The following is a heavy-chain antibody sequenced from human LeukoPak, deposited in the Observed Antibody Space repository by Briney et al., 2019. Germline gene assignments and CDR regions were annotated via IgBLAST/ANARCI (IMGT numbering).Heavy chain of an antibody. V-gene: IGHV4-34*01. Sequence: SETLSLTCAVYGGSFSGYYWSWIRQPPGKGLEWIGEINHSGSTNYNPSLKSRVTISVDTSKNQFSLKLSSVTAADTAVYYCARLKQWLVQRRYYGIDVWGQGTTVTVSS. CDR2: INHSGST. CDR3: ARLKQWLVQRRYYGIDV. J-gene: IGHJ6*02. CDR1: GGSFSGYY. D-gene: IGHD6-19*01.